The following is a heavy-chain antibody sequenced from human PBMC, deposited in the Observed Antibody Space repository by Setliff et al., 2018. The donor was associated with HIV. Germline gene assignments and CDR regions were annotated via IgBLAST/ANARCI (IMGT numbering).Heavy chain of an antibody. CDR1: GGSISSTKW. V-gene: IGHV4-4*02. CDR2: IYQSGTT. J-gene: IGHJ4*02. CDR3: ACRYYDLWSNYYTGIPY. D-gene: IGHD3-3*01. Sequence: SETLSLTCEVSGGSISSTKWWNWVRQPPGKGLAWIGEIYQSGTTNYNPSLKSRVTMSVDTSNTQFSLELSSVTAADTSVYYCACRYYDLWSNYYTGIPYWGQGTLVTVSS.